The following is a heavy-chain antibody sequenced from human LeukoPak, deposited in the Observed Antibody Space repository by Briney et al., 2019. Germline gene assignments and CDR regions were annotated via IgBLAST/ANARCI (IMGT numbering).Heavy chain of an antibody. D-gene: IGHD3-3*01. CDR1: GFTFSSYS. Sequence: GGSLRLSCAASGFTFSSYSMNWVRQAPGKGLEWVSYISSSSSTIYYADSVKGRFTISRDNAKNSLYLQMNSLRADDTAVYYCARLSLTIFGVVIPDDAFDIWGQGTMVTVSS. J-gene: IGHJ3*02. CDR2: ISSSSSTI. V-gene: IGHV3-48*01. CDR3: ARLSLTIFGVVIPDDAFDI.